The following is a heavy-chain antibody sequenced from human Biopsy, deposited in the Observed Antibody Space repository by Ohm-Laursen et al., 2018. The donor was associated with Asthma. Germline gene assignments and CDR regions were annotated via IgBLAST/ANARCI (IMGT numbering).Heavy chain of an antibody. CDR2: INWNGGST. D-gene: IGHD6-19*01. CDR3: GRDMGGFGSGWFPVEF. J-gene: IGHJ4*02. V-gene: IGHV3-20*01. CDR1: GFTVSSNG. Sequence: SLRLSCAASGFTVSSNGMSWVRQPPGKGLDWVSGINWNGGSTGYVDSVKGRFTISRDNAKNSLYLQMNSLRAEDTALYHCGRDMGGFGSGWFPVEFWGQGTLVTVSS.